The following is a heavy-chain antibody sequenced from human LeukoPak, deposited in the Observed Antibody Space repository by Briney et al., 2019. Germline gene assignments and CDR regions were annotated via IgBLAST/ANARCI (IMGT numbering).Heavy chain of an antibody. CDR3: ARGRIYYGSGSLPPPYYFDY. CDR2: INHSGST. V-gene: IGHV4-34*01. Sequence: SSETLSLTCAVYGGSFSGYYWSWIRQPPGKGLEWIGEINHSGSTNYNPSLKSRVTISVDTPKNQFSLKLSSVTAADTAVYYCARGRIYYGSGSLPPPYYFDYWGQGTLVTVSS. J-gene: IGHJ4*02. CDR1: GGSFSGYY. D-gene: IGHD3-10*01.